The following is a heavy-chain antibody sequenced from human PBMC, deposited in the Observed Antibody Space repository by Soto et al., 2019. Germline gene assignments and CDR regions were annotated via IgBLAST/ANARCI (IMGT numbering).Heavy chain of an antibody. CDR3: ASTLYDFWSCPQVVDV. V-gene: IGHV1-69*13. D-gene: IGHD3-3*01. CDR1: GGTFSCYA. J-gene: IGHJ6*02. CDR2: IIPIFGTA. Sequence: SSVKVSCKASGGTFSCYAISWVRQAPGQGLEWMGGIIPIFGTANYAQKFKGRVTITADESTSTAYMELSSLRSEDTAVYYCASTLYDFWSCPQVVDVWGQGTTVTVS.